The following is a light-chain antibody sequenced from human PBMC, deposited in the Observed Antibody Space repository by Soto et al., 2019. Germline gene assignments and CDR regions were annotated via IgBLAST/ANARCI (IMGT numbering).Light chain of an antibody. CDR3: SSYTNINTRACV. CDR1: SGDIGSYNR. Sequence: QSVLTQPASVSGSPGQSITISCTGTSGDIGSYNRVPWYQQHPGKAPKLIIYEVTDRPSGVSNRFSGSKSGNTASLTISGLQAEDEAEYYCSSYTNINTRACVFGTG. V-gene: IGLV2-14*01. J-gene: IGLJ1*01. CDR2: EVT.